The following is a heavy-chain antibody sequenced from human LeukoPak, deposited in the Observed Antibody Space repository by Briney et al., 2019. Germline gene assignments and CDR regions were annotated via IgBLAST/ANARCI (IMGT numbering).Heavy chain of an antibody. D-gene: IGHD1-1*01. CDR2: VKQDGSEK. Sequence: PGGSLRLSCAASGFTFSTYWMSWVRQAPGKGLEWVANVKQDGSEKFYVDSVKGRFTISKDNAKNSLYLQMNSLRAEDTAVYYCATKRGYDFDNWGQGTLVTVSS. V-gene: IGHV3-7*05. CDR3: ATKRGYDFDN. CDR1: GFTFSTYW. J-gene: IGHJ4*02.